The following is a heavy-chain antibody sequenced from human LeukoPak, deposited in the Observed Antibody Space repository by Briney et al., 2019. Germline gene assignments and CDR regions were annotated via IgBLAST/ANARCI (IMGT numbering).Heavy chain of an antibody. V-gene: IGHV4-34*01. Sequence: SETLSLTCAVYGGSFSGYYWSWIRQPPGKGLEWIGEINYSGSTNYNPSLKSRVTISVDTSKNQFSLKLSSVTAADTAVYYCARGRTRVPYNWFDPWGQGTLVTVSS. D-gene: IGHD1-1*01. J-gene: IGHJ5*02. CDR3: ARGRTRVPYNWFDP. CDR1: GGSFSGYY. CDR2: INYSGST.